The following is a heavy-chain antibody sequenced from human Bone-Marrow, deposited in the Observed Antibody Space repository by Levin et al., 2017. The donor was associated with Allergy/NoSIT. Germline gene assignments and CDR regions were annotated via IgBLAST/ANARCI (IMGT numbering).Heavy chain of an antibody. V-gene: IGHV3-48*02. J-gene: IGHJ3*02. Sequence: PGGSLRLSCAASGFTLNGYSMNWVRQAPGKGLEWLSFISTSSSIIYYADSVKGRFTISRDNAKNSLYLQMSSLREEDTALYYCVRDRMVTTVATGDARDTWGQGTMVTVS. CDR1: GFTLNGYS. D-gene: IGHD4-17*01. CDR2: ISTSSSII. CDR3: VRDRMVTTVATGDARDT.